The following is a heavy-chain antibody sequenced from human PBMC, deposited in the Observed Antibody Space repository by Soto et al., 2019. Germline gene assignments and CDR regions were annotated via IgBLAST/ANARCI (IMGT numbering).Heavy chain of an antibody. D-gene: IGHD2-21*01. CDR2: IDYNGNI. V-gene: IGHV4-59*01. CDR3: ATGRVYFGAEY. CDR1: GGSITRYY. J-gene: IGHJ4*02. Sequence: QVQLQESGPGLVKPLETLSLTCTVPGGSITRYYWSWVRQPPGKGLEWIGYIDYNGNINYNPSLKSRLTISLDTAKNQFSLRLSSVTAADTAVYYCATGRVYFGAEYWGQGTLVTVSS.